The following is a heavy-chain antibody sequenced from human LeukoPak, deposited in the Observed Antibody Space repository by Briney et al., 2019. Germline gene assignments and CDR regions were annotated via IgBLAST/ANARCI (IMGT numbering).Heavy chain of an antibody. CDR1: GGSFSGYY. CDR2: INHSGST. D-gene: IGHD2-2*02. Sequence: PSETLSLTCAVYGGSFSGYYWSWIRQPPGKGLEWIGEINHSGSTNYNPSLKSRVTISVDTSKNQFSLKLSSVIAADTAVYYCARGLGYCSSTSCYSDYWGQGTLVTVSS. V-gene: IGHV4-34*01. CDR3: ARGLGYCSSTSCYSDY. J-gene: IGHJ4*02.